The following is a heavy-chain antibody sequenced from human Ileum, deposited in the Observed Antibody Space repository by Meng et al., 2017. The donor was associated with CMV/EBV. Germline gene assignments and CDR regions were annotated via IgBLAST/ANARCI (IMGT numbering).Heavy chain of an antibody. CDR1: CGSLSTHY. V-gene: IGHV4-4*07. J-gene: IGHJ4*02. Sequence: QGHRQESGPVQVKPSETPSLPFAFSCGSLSTHYWPWVLQPAGKGLEWIGRINAGGSTNDNPSPKSRVTMSVDTSKNQFSLKVTSVTAADTAVYYCVRASITMIDYWGQGTLVTVSS. CDR2: INAGGST. CDR3: VRASITMIDY. D-gene: IGHD3-22*01.